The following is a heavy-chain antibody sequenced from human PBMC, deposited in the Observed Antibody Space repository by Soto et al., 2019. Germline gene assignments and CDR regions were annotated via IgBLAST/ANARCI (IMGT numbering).Heavy chain of an antibody. D-gene: IGHD3-10*02. CDR2: MSNDGSDK. Sequence: GGSLRLSCAASGFTFSGHGMHWVRQRQAPGKGLEWVAVMSNDGSDKNYVDSVKGRFTISRDNSENILYLQMNSLRAEDTAVYYCARGSSSGTMSYIIDHWGQGTLVTVSS. CDR3: ARGSSSGTMSYIIDH. CDR1: GFTFSGHG. J-gene: IGHJ4*02. V-gene: IGHV3-30*03.